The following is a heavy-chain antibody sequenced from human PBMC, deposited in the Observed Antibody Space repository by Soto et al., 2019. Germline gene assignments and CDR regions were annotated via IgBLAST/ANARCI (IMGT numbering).Heavy chain of an antibody. V-gene: IGHV3-30-3*01. CDR2: ISYDGSDI. D-gene: IGHD6-19*01. CDR3: ARDQGRTVTRGDWFDP. Sequence: QVQLVESGGGVVQPGRSLRLSCAASGFMFSTYAMHWVRQAPGKGLEWVAVISYDGSDIYYGDSGKGRFTISRDNSRNTQYLEMNSLQTEDTAVFYCARDQGRTVTRGDWFDPWGQGTLVTVSS. CDR1: GFMFSTYA. J-gene: IGHJ5*02.